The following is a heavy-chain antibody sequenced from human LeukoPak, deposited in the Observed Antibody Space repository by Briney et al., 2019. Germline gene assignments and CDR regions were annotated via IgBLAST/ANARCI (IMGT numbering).Heavy chain of an antibody. D-gene: IGHD6-13*01. CDR1: GFRFEDYG. CDR3: ARDLLSSSRWYRGAFDI. V-gene: IGHV3-20*04. J-gene: IGHJ3*02. Sequence: GGSLRLSCAASGFRFEDYGVGWVRQAPGKGPEWVSGFYWNGGGTGYADSVKGRFTISRDNAKNSLYLQMNSLRAEDTAVYYCARDLLSSSRWYRGAFDIWGQGTMVTVSS. CDR2: FYWNGGGT.